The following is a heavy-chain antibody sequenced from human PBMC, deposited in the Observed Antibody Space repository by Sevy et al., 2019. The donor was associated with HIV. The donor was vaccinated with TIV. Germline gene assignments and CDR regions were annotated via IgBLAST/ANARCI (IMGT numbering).Heavy chain of an antibody. J-gene: IGHJ5*02. Sequence: GGSLRLSCAASGFTFSEYGMHWVRQVPGKGLEWVAVISHDGRNYKYNADFVKGRFTISRDNSRNTLYLQMNSLRAEDTAIYYCARDRGEILRSAFKSWGQGTLVTVSS. CDR2: ISHDGRNYK. CDR3: ARDRGEILRSAFKS. CDR1: GFTFSEYG. V-gene: IGHV3-30*04. D-gene: IGHD3-10*01.